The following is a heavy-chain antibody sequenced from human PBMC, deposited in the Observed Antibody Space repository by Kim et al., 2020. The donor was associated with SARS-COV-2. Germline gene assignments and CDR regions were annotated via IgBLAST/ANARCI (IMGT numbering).Heavy chain of an antibody. CDR3: ARRRPAANPHYFDY. J-gene: IGHJ4*02. V-gene: IGHV4-39*01. CDR2: IFYNGGNT. D-gene: IGHD6-25*01. CDR1: GGSFSCGDCF. Sequence: SETLSLTCTVSGGSFSCGDCFWARIRQPPGKGLEWIGTIFYNGGNTYHNPSLKSRIAIPVDTSKKQFSLRLSSVTAADTAIYYCARRRPAANPHYFDYWGQGALVTVSS.